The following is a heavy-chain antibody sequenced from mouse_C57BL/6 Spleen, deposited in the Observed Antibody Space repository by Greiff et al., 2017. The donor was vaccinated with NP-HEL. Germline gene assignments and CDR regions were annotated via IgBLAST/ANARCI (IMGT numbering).Heavy chain of an antibody. J-gene: IGHJ2*01. V-gene: IGHV1-55*01. CDR1: GYTFTSYW. D-gene: IGHD1-1*01. Sequence: VQLQQPGAELVKPGASVKMSCKASGYTFTSYWITWVKQRPGQGLEWIGDIYPGSGSTNYNEKFKSKATLTVDTSSSTAYMQLSSLTSEDSAVYYCARIEAITTVVATEYFDYWGQGTTLTVSS. CDR2: IYPGSGST. CDR3: ARIEAITTVVATEYFDY.